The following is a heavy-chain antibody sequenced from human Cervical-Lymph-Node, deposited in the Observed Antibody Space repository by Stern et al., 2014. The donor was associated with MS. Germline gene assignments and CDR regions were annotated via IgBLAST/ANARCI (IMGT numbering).Heavy chain of an antibody. Sequence: QDQLVQSGAEVKRPESSVKVSCKTSGGSLSTLDISWVRQAPGQGLEWVGEIMPLLGTAHYAQKFKGRLTITADDSTSTVYMELSSLKSEDTAIYFCARHQAGIAANWGQGTLVTVPS. D-gene: IGHD6-13*01. CDR2: IMPLLGTA. CDR3: ARHQAGIAAN. CDR1: GGSLSTLD. V-gene: IGHV1-69*12. J-gene: IGHJ4*02.